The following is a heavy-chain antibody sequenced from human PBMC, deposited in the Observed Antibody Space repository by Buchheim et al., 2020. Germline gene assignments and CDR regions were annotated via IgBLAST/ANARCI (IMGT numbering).Heavy chain of an antibody. CDR1: GYSFIDYY. CDR2: INPNSGAT. Sequence: QVQLVQSGAEVKRPGASVKVSCRTSGYSFIDYYIHWVRQAPGQGLEWMGRINPNSGATDYARQFRGRVTLTRDTSINTAYMEVTGLTFDDTALYYCARDRVGPTGYWGQG. D-gene: IGHD1-26*01. CDR3: ARDRVGPTGY. V-gene: IGHV1-2*06. J-gene: IGHJ4*02.